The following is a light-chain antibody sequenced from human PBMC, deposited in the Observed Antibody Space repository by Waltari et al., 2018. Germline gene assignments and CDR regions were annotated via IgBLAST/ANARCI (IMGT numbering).Light chain of an antibody. CDR1: SSDFGNYNF. V-gene: IGLV2-8*01. CDR2: EVT. J-gene: IGLJ3*02. Sequence: QSALTQPPSASGSPGQSVTISCTGTSSDFGNYNFVSWYQQHPGKAPKVIIYEVTKRSSVVPDRFSGSKSGNTASLTVAWLQAEDEADYYCSAFAGRWVFGGGTKLTVL. CDR3: SAFAGRWV.